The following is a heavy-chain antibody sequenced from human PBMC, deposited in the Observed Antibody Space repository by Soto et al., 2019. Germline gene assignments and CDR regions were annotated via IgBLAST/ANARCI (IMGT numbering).Heavy chain of an antibody. V-gene: IGHV3-9*01. Sequence: EVHLVESGGGLVQPGRSLRLSCAASGFTFDDYAMHWVRQGPGKGLEWVSGISWNSGDKGYADSVKGRFTISRDNAKNSLYLQMNSLRAEDTAFYYCAKGHMSTVTTFFDYWGQGTLVTVSS. J-gene: IGHJ4*02. D-gene: IGHD4-17*01. CDR1: GFTFDDYA. CDR2: ISWNSGDK. CDR3: AKGHMSTVTTFFDY.